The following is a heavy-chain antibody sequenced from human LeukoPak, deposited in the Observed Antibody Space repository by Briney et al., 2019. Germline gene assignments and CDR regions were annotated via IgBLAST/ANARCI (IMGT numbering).Heavy chain of an antibody. V-gene: IGHV1-18*01. D-gene: IGHD2-2*01. CDR1: GYTFTSYG. J-gene: IGHJ4*02. CDR3: ARALGTYCSSTSCSFDY. CDR2: ISAYNGNT. Sequence: ASVKVSCKASGYTFTSYGISWVRQAPGQGLEWMGWISAYNGNTNYAQKLQGRVTMTTDTSTSAAYMELRSLRPDDTAVYYCARALGTYCSSTSCSFDYWGQGTLVTVSS.